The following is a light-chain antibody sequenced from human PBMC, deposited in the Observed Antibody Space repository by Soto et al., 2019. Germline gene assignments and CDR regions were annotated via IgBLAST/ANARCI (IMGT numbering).Light chain of an antibody. Sequence: QSVLTQPASVSGSPGQSITISCTGTSSDIGDSNYVSWFQQHPGKAPKLVVFDVTDRPSGVSIRFSGSKSGNTASLTISGLQAEDEADYYCSLYTSTTFVTFGGGTKLTVL. J-gene: IGLJ2*01. CDR1: SSDIGDSNY. CDR2: DVT. CDR3: SLYTSTTFVT. V-gene: IGLV2-14*01.